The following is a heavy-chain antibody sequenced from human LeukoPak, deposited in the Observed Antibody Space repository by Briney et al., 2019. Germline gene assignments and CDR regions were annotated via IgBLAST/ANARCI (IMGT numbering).Heavy chain of an antibody. CDR2: IYYSGST. Sequence: SETLSLTCTVSGGSIRSSSYYWGWIRQPPGKGLEWIGSIYYSGSTNYNPSLKSRVTLSVDTSKNQFSLKVSSATAADTAVYYCARHGTTGANLNWFDPWGQGTLVTVSS. D-gene: IGHD1-1*01. CDR1: GGSIRSSSYY. V-gene: IGHV4-39*07. J-gene: IGHJ5*02. CDR3: ARHGTTGANLNWFDP.